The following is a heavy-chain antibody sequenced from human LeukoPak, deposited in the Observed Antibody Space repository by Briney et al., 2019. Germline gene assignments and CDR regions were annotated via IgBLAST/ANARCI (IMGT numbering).Heavy chain of an antibody. D-gene: IGHD6-13*01. CDR2: ISAYNGNT. CDR1: GYTFTSYG. CDR3: ARDAYSSSSYGGWFDP. J-gene: IGHJ5*02. V-gene: IGHV1-18*01. Sequence: ASVKVSCKASGYTFTSYGISWVRQAPGQGLEWMGWISAYNGNTNYAQKLQGRVTMTTDTSTSTAYMELRSLRSDDTAVYYCARDAYSSSSYGGWFDPWGQGTLVTVSS.